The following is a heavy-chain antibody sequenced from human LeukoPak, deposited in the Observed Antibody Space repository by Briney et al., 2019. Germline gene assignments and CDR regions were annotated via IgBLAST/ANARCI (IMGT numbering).Heavy chain of an antibody. V-gene: IGHV3-74*01. J-gene: IGHJ4*02. CDR1: GFTFSSYW. Sequence: GGSLRLSCAASGFTFSSYWMHWVRQAPGKGLVWVSRIDSDGRSTSYADSVKGRFTISRDNAKNTLCLQMNSLRAEDTAVYYCAKDLAVDGSGFGYWGQGTLVTVSS. CDR2: IDSDGRST. CDR3: AKDLAVDGSGFGY. D-gene: IGHD1-26*01.